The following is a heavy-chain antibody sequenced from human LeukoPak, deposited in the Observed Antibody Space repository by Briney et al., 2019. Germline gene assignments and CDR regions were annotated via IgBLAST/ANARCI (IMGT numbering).Heavy chain of an antibody. CDR1: GGSISDYY. J-gene: IGHJ3*02. CDR2: IYNSGST. Sequence: SETLSLTCAVSGGSISDYYWTWIRQPPGKGLEWIGYIYNSGSTNYNPSLKSRVTISVDTSKNQFSLNLSSMTAADTAVYYCARRQKLRGSRAGDAFDIWGQGTMVTVSS. D-gene: IGHD2-15*01. V-gene: IGHV4-59*08. CDR3: ARRQKLRGSRAGDAFDI.